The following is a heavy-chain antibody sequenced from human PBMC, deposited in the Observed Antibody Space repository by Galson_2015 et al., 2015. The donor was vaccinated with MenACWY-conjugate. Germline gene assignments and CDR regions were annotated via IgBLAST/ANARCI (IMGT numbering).Heavy chain of an antibody. CDR3: ARRVAGHGLDV. D-gene: IGHD2-15*01. V-gene: IGHV3-48*04. CDR1: GFTFSSYS. CDR2: ISGASGTI. Sequence: SLRLSCAASGFTFSSYSMNWVRQAPGKGLEWLSYISGASGTIYYADSVKGRFTTSRDNAKNSLYLQTNSLRAEDTAVYYCARRVAGHGLDVWGQGTMVTVSS. J-gene: IGHJ6*02.